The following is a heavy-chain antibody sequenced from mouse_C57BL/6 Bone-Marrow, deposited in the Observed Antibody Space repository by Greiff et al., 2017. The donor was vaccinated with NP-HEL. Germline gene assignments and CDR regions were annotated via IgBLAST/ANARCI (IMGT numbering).Heavy chain of an antibody. Sequence: EVKLMESGGGLVQPGGSMKLSCVASGFTFSNYWMNWVRQSPEKGLEWVAQIRLKSDNYATHYAESVKGRFTISRDDSKSSVYLHMNNLRAEDTGIYYCTAYAPYWYFDVWGTGTTVTVSS. CDR2: IRLKSDNYAT. D-gene: IGHD1-1*01. CDR1: GFTFSNYW. V-gene: IGHV6-3*01. J-gene: IGHJ1*03. CDR3: TAYAPYWYFDV.